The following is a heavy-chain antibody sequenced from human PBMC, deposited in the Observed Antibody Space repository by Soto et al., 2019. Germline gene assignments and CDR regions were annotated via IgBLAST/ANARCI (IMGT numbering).Heavy chain of an antibody. Sequence: SVKVSCKASGGTISSYTIRWVRQAPGQGPEWMGRIIPILGIANYAQKFQGRVTITADKSTSTAYMELSSLRSEDTGVYYCAGLAGRFDPWGQGTLVTVSS. CDR3: AGLAGRFDP. D-gene: IGHD2-15*01. CDR2: IIPILGIA. J-gene: IGHJ5*02. V-gene: IGHV1-69*02. CDR1: GGTISSYT.